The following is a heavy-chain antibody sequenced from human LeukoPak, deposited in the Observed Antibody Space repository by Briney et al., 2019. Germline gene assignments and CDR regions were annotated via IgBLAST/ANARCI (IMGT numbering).Heavy chain of an antibody. Sequence: GSLRLSCAASGFTFSSYWMNWARQAPGKGLEWVASINHNGNVNYYVDSVKGRFTISRDNAKNSLYLQMNSLRAEDTAVYYCARLPTLYYDILTGYHDYWGQGTLVTVSS. CDR1: GFTFSSYW. V-gene: IGHV3-7*01. CDR3: ARLPTLYYDILTGYHDY. J-gene: IGHJ4*02. D-gene: IGHD3-9*01. CDR2: INHNGNVN.